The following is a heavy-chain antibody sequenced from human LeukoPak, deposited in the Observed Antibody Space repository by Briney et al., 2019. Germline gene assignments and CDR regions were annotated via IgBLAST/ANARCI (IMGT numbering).Heavy chain of an antibody. V-gene: IGHV3-23*01. D-gene: IGHD3-3*01. CDR2: ISGSGGST. CDR3: AKDPITIFGVAPDY. CDR1: GFTFSSYA. J-gene: IGHJ4*02. Sequence: GGSLRLSCAASGFTFSSYAMSWVRQAPGKGLEWVPAISGSGGSTYYADSVKGRFTISRDNSKNTLYLQMNSLRAEDTAVYYCAKDPITIFGVAPDYWGQGTLVTVSS.